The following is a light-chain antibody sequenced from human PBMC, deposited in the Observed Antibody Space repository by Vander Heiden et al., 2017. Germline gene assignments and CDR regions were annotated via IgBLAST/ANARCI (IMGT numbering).Light chain of an antibody. CDR1: QNIGNN. Sequence: EIVMTQSPDTLSVSPGEGATLSCRPSQNIGNNLAWYQQKHGQAPRLLIYDGSTRATATTAGFSSTGSGTAFTITISSLQSADFAIYYCQQYDNWPPLTFGGGTKVDIK. CDR3: QQYDNWPPLT. V-gene: IGKV3-15*01. CDR2: DGS. J-gene: IGKJ4*01.